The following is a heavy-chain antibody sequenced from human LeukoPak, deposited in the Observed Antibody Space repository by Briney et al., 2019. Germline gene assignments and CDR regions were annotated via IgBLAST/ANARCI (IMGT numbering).Heavy chain of an antibody. V-gene: IGHV3-23*01. J-gene: IGHJ4*02. CDR3: AKTYYDILTGYYHPLYYFDY. Sequence: PGGSLRLSCAASGFTFSSYAMSWVRQAPGKGLEWVSAISGSGGSTYYADSVKGQFTISRDNSKNTLYLQMNSLRAEDTAVYYCAKTYYDILTGYYHPLYYFDYWGQGTLVTVSS. CDR1: GFTFSSYA. CDR2: ISGSGGST. D-gene: IGHD3-9*01.